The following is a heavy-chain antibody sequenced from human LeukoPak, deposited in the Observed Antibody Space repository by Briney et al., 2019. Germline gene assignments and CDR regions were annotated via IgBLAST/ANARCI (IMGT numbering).Heavy chain of an antibody. D-gene: IGHD3-22*01. CDR1: GFTFSSYS. CDR2: ISSSSSYI. CDR3: AKSGYYYEYYFDY. J-gene: IGHJ4*02. Sequence: GGSLRLSCAASGFTFSSYSMNWVRQAPGKGLEWVSSISSSSSYIYYADSVKGRFTISRDNAKNSLYLQMNSLRAEDTAVYYCAKSGYYYEYYFDYWGQGTLVTVSS. V-gene: IGHV3-21*01.